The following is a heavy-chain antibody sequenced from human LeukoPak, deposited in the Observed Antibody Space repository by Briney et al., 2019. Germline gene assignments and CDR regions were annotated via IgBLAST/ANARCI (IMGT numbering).Heavy chain of an antibody. CDR3: ARGPVGSSNFDY. Sequence: GSSVKVSCKASGGTFSSYAISWVRQAPGQGLEWMGRIIPILGMANYAQKFRGRVTITADKSTSTAYMELSSLRSEDTAVYYCARGPVGSSNFDYWGQGTLVTVSS. D-gene: IGHD6-13*01. J-gene: IGHJ4*02. CDR1: GGTFSSYA. V-gene: IGHV1-69*04. CDR2: IIPILGMA.